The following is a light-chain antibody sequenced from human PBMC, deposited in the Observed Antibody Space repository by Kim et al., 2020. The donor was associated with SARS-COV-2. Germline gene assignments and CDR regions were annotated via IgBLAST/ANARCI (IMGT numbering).Light chain of an antibody. V-gene: IGLV3-19*01. CDR2: GRN. CDR3: QSRDSGGNVV. Sequence: SELTQDPAVSVALGQTVRITCQGDSLRSYYATWYQQKPRQAPVLVIYGRNNRPSGIPDRFSGSTSGNTASLTISGAQAEDEADFYCQSRDSGGNVVFGGGTKVTVL. CDR1: SLRSYY. J-gene: IGLJ2*01.